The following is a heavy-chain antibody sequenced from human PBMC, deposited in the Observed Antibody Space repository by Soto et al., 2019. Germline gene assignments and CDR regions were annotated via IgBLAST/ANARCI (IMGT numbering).Heavy chain of an antibody. J-gene: IGHJ4*02. D-gene: IGHD2-15*01. Sequence: GGAPRISCAAPGFTVSSNYMHLDRQAPGKGLEGLAIISYDGDNEYYADSVRGRFTISRDNSKNTLYLQMNSLRAEDTAVYYCAKDRGDCSGGSCHNDYYFDYWGQGTLVTVSS. CDR2: ISYDGDNE. CDR1: GFTVSSNY. CDR3: AKDRGDCSGGSCHNDYYFDY. V-gene: IGHV3-30*18.